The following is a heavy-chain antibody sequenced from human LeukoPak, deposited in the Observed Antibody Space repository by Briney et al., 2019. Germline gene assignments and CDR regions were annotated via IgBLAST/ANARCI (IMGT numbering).Heavy chain of an antibody. CDR1: GFTFSSYS. CDR2: ISSSSSTI. CDR3: ARVSYSSGWYGVRALTLDV. D-gene: IGHD6-19*01. J-gene: IGHJ6*04. Sequence: PGGSLRLSCAASGFTFSSYSMNWVRQAPGKGLEWVSYISSSSSTIYYADSVKGRFTISRDNAKNSLYLQMNSLRAEDTAVYYCARVSYSSGWYGVRALTLDVWGKGTTVTVSS. V-gene: IGHV3-48*01.